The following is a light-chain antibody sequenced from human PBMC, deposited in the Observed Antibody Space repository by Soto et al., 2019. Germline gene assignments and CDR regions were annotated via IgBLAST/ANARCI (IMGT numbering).Light chain of an antibody. J-gene: IGKJ1*01. V-gene: IGKV3-20*01. CDR3: QQYGSSPTWT. Sequence: EIVLTQSPGTLSLSPGESATLSCRASQSLSSSYLAWYQQKPGQAPRLLIYGASSRATGIPDRFSGRGSGTDFTLTISRLEPEDFAVYYCQQYGSSPTWTFGQGTKVEIK. CDR2: GAS. CDR1: QSLSSSY.